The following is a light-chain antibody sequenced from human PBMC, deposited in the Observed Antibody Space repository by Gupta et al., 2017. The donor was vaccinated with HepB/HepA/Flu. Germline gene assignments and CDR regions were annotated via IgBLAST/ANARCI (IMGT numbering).Light chain of an antibody. CDR3: QQGSNWPLT. Sequence: EIVMTQLPATLSVSLGERVTLSCRASQTVTSKLAWYQQKPGQAPRLLIYDSSTRATGIPARFSGSGSGTEFTLTISSLQSEDFAVYYCQQGSNWPLTFGGGTKVEIK. CDR1: QTVTSK. J-gene: IGKJ4*01. V-gene: IGKV3-15*01. CDR2: DSS.